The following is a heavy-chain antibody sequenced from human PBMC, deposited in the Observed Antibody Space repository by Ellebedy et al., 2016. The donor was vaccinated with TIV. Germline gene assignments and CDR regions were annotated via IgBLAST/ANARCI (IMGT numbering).Heavy chain of an antibody. CDR1: GFTFSSYA. V-gene: IGHV3-23*01. D-gene: IGHD3-22*01. J-gene: IGHJ4*02. Sequence: PGGSLRLSCVASGFTFSSYAMSWVRQAPGKGLEWVSTISNTGGRTYYADSVEGRFTISRDNSKKTLYLQMNSLRAEDTAVYYCAKGREGGSDSSAPRYYFDYWGLGTLVTVSS. CDR2: ISNTGGRT. CDR3: AKGREGGSDSSAPRYYFDY.